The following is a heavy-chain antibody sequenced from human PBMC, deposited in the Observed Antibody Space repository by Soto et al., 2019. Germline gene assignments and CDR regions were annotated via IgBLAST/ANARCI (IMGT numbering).Heavy chain of an antibody. CDR2: ISYDGNLK. D-gene: IGHD2-8*02. Sequence: QVKLEETGGGVVQAGGSVKLSCEASGFTLDAYAIHWVRRTPDKGLEWVAVISYDGNLKYYADSVRGRFTISRDDSRSTVDLQMTSLTGDDSAVYYCAKVREGLQLVVALDHWGQGALVTVS. V-gene: IGHV3-30*18. CDR1: GFTLDAYA. CDR3: AKVREGLQLVVALDH. J-gene: IGHJ4*02.